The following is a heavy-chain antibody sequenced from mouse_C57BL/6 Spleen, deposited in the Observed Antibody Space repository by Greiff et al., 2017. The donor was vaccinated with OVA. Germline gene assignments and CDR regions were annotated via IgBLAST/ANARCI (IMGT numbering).Heavy chain of an antibody. CDR2: IDPSDSYT. D-gene: IGHD3-3*01. V-gene: IGHV1-69*01. CDR3: ARWGLEDYAMDY. J-gene: IGHJ4*01. CDR1: GYTFTSYW. Sequence: QVQLQQPGAELVMPGASVKLSCKASGYTFTSYWMHWVKQRPGQGLEWIGEIDPSDSYTNYNQKFKGKSTLTVDKSSSTAYMQLSSLTSEDSAVYYCARWGLEDYAMDYWGQGTSVTVSS.